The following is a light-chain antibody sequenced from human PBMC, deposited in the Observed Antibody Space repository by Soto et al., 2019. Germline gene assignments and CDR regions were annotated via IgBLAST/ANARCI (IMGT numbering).Light chain of an antibody. Sequence: EIVLTQSPGTLSLSPGERATLSYRASQSLSSTYLAWYQHKPGQAPRLLIYGASNGATGIPDRFSGSGSGTDFSLTISRLEPEDSAVYYCQQYGSSQYTFGQGTKLEI. V-gene: IGKV3-20*01. CDR3: QQYGSSQYT. J-gene: IGKJ2*01. CDR2: GAS. CDR1: QSLSSTY.